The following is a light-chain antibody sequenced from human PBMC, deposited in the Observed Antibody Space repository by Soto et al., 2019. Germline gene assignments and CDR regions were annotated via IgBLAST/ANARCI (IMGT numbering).Light chain of an antibody. J-gene: IGKJ1*01. Sequence: ILMTQSPATLSVSPGERATLSCRASQSVRNNLAWYQQKPGQAPRLLIYDASTRATGIPARFSGSGSGTEFTLTLSGLQSEDFAVYDCQQYNNWPPWTFGQGTKVEIK. CDR1: QSVRNN. CDR2: DAS. V-gene: IGKV3-15*01. CDR3: QQYNNWPPWT.